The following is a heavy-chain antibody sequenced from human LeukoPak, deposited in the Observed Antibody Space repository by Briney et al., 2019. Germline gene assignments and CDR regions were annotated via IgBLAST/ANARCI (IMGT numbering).Heavy chain of an antibody. Sequence: SETLSFTCTVSGGSISSGGYYWSWIRQHPGKGLEWIGYIYYSGSTYYNPSLKSRVTISVDTSKNQFSLKLSSVTAADTAVYYCAGLTMTDAFDIWGQGTMVTVSS. V-gene: IGHV4-31*03. CDR3: AGLTMTDAFDI. J-gene: IGHJ3*02. CDR2: IYYSGST. D-gene: IGHD3-22*01. CDR1: GGSISSGGYY.